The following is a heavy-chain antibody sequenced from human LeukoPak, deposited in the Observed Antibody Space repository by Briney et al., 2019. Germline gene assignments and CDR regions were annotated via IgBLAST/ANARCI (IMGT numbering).Heavy chain of an antibody. D-gene: IGHD2-2*01. J-gene: IGHJ3*02. Sequence: SETLSLTCSVSGGSISSSSYYWAWIRQPPGKGLEWIGNVYSSGSTYYNPSLKSRVTISVDTSKNQFSLRLTSVTAADTSVYYCARLSCSSSTCYFPNAFDIWGQGTMVTVSS. CDR1: GGSISSSSYY. CDR3: ARLSCSSSTCYFPNAFDI. V-gene: IGHV4-39*01. CDR2: VYSSGST.